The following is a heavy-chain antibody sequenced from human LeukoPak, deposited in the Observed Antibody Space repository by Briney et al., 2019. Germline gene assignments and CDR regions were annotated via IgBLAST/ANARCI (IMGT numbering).Heavy chain of an antibody. V-gene: IGHV3-30*02. CDR3: AKVPALVGANSYYFDY. D-gene: IGHD1-26*01. CDR2: IRYDGSNK. J-gene: IGHJ4*02. CDR1: GFTFSSYW. Sequence: GGSLRLPCAASGFTFSSYWMSWVRQAPGKGLEWVAFIRYDGSNKYYADSVKGRFTISRDNSKNTLYLQMNSLRAEDTAVYYCAKVPALVGANSYYFDYWGQGTLVTVSS.